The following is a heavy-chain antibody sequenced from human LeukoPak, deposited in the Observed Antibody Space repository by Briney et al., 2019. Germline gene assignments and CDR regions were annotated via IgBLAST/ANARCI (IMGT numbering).Heavy chain of an antibody. CDR2: MSYTGST. Sequence: SETLSLTCTVSGVSINTYSWRWVRQPPGKGLEWLGYMSYTGSTSYNPSLRSRVTISVDKSKNQCALKLTSVTAADAAVYFCATDGYFEVWGRGTLVTVSS. J-gene: IGHJ2*01. CDR3: ATDGYFEV. V-gene: IGHV4-59*01. CDR1: GVSINTYS.